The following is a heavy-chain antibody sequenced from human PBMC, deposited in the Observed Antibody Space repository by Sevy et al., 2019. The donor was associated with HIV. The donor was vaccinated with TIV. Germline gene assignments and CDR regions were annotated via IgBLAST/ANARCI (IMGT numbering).Heavy chain of an antibody. CDR1: GFTFSNAW. Sequence: GGSLRLSCAASGFTFSNAWMSWVRQAPGKGLEWVGRIKSKTDGGTTDYAAPVKGRFTISSDDSKNTLYLQMNSLKTEDTAVYYCTTGFVDTAMVDYDAFDIWGQGTMVTVSS. J-gene: IGHJ3*02. V-gene: IGHV3-15*01. D-gene: IGHD5-18*01. CDR3: TTGFVDTAMVDYDAFDI. CDR2: IKSKTDGGTT.